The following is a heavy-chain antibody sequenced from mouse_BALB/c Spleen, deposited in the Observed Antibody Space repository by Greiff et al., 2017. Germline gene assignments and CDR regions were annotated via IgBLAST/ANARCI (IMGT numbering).Heavy chain of an antibody. CDR3: ARSYRSYAMDY. V-gene: IGHV5-6-5*01. CDR1: GFTFSSYA. D-gene: IGHD2-14*01. J-gene: IGHJ4*01. Sequence: DVHLVESGGGLVKPGGSLKLSCAASGFTFSSYAMSWVRQTPEKRLEWVASISSGGSTYYPDSVKGRFTISRDNARNILYLQMSSLRSEDTAMYYCARSYRSYAMDYWGQGTSVTVSS. CDR2: ISSGGST.